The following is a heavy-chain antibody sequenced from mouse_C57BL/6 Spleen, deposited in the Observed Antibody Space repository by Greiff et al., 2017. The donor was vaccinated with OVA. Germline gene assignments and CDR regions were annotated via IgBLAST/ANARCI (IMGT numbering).Heavy chain of an antibody. CDR2: INPSTGGT. CDR3: ARSGANWDY. CDR1: GYSFTGYY. Sequence: VQLKESGPELVKPGASVKISCKASGYSFTGYYMNWVKQSPEKSLEWIGEINPSTGGTTYNQKFKAKATLTVDKSSSTAYMQLKSLTSEDSAVYYCARSGANWDYWGQGTTLTVSS. J-gene: IGHJ2*01. D-gene: IGHD4-1*01. V-gene: IGHV1-42*01.